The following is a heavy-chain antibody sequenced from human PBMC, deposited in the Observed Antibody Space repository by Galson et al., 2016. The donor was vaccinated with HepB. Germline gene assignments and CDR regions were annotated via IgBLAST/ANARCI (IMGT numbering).Heavy chain of an antibody. CDR3: ARDLIAAAGRTFYYYYYYMDV. Sequence: SLRLSCAASGFTFSSYSMNWVRQAPGKGLEWVSSISSSSSDIYYADSAKGQFTISRDNAKNSLYLQMNSLRAEDTAVYYCARDLIAAAGRTFYYYYYYMDVWGKGTTVTVSS. V-gene: IGHV3-21*01. CDR1: GFTFSSYS. D-gene: IGHD6-13*01. J-gene: IGHJ6*03. CDR2: ISSSSSDI.